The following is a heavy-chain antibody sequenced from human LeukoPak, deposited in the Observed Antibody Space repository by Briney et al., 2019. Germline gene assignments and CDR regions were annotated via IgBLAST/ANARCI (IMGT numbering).Heavy chain of an antibody. V-gene: IGHV3-33*01. CDR1: GFTFSSYG. CDR3: ARGRAAAGARRLNWFDP. Sequence: GVSLTLFCAASGFTFSSYGMHGARQAPGKGLEGVAVIWYDGSNEDYADSVKGRFTISRDNSKNTLYLQMNSLRAEDTAVYYCARGRAAAGARRLNWFDPWGQGTLVTVSS. J-gene: IGHJ5*02. D-gene: IGHD6-13*01. CDR2: IWYDGSNE.